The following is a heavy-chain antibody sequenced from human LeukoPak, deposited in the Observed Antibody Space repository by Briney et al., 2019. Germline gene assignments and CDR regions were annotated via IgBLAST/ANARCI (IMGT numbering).Heavy chain of an antibody. CDR3: ASAFITIFGVVIPSYYGMDV. Sequence: GGSLRLSCEASGFPFGSYVMSWVRQAPGKGPEWIAYINHNAEMIFYPDFVKGRFTISRDNAKNSLYLQMNSLRAEDTAVYYCASAFITIFGVVIPSYYGMDVWGQGTTVTVSS. CDR2: INHNAEMI. V-gene: IGHV3-48*03. D-gene: IGHD3-3*01. CDR1: GFPFGSYV. J-gene: IGHJ6*02.